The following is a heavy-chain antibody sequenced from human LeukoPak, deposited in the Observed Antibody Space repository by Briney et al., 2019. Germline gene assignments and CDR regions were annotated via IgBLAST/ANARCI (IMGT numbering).Heavy chain of an antibody. V-gene: IGHV3-11*04. Sequence: AGGSLRLSCAASGFTFSDYYMSWIRQAPGKGLEWVSYISSSGSTIYYADSVKGRFTISRDNAKNSLYLQMNSLRAEDTAVYYCARDSYYYDSSGYEDYSGQGTLVTVSS. CDR3: ARDSYYYDSSGYEDY. J-gene: IGHJ4*02. CDR1: GFTFSDYY. CDR2: ISSSGSTI. D-gene: IGHD3-22*01.